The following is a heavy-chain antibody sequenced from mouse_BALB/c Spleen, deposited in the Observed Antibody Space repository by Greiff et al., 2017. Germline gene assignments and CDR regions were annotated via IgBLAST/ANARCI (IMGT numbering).Heavy chain of an antibody. CDR3: ARCRDYGYPAWFAY. CDR1: GFTFSSYA. CDR2: ISSGGST. D-gene: IGHD1-2*01. Sequence: EVKLVESGGGLVKPGGSLKLSCAASGFTFSSYAMSWVRQTPEKRLEWVASISSGGSTYYPDRVKGRFTISRDNARNILYLQMSSLRSEDTAMYYCARCRDYGYPAWFAYWGQGTLVTVSA. J-gene: IGHJ3*01. V-gene: IGHV5-6-5*01.